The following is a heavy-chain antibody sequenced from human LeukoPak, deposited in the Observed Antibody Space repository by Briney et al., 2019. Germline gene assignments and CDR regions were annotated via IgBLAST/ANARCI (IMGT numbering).Heavy chain of an antibody. CDR3: ARAVAGRNYYYYYYMDV. Sequence: SGSTNYTPSLKSPVTISVDTSKNQFSLKLSSVTAADTAVYYCARAVAGRNYYYYYYMDVWGKGTTVTVSS. D-gene: IGHD6-19*01. V-gene: IGHV4-4*09. J-gene: IGHJ6*03. CDR2: SGST.